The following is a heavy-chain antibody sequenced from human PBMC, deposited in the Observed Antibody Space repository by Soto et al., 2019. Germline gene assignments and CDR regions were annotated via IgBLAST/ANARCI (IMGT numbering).Heavy chain of an antibody. CDR2: IYWDDNK. CDR3: AHIVRFAYGSGWSSGYYFGY. J-gene: IGHJ4*02. Sequence: QITLKESGPTLVKPTQTLTLTCTFSGFSLSTGAVGVGWIRQPPGKALEWLALIYWDDNKRYSPSLKSRLTITKDTSKNQVGLTMSNMDPVDTATYYCAHIVRFAYGSGWSSGYYFGYWGQGTLVTVSS. V-gene: IGHV2-5*02. D-gene: IGHD6-19*01. CDR1: GFSLSTGAVG.